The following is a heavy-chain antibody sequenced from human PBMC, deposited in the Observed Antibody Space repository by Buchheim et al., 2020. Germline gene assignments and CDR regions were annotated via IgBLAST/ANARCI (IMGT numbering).Heavy chain of an antibody. CDR1: GFTFSSYE. Sequence: EVQLLESGGGLVQPGGSLRLSCAASGFTFSSYEMNWVRQAPGKGLEWVSYISSSGSTIYYADSVKGRFTISRDNAKNSLYLQMNSLRAEDTAVYYCAGTVAGTYYYYGMDVWGQGTT. CDR3: AGTVAGTYYYYGMDV. D-gene: IGHD6-19*01. V-gene: IGHV3-48*03. CDR2: ISSSGSTI. J-gene: IGHJ6*02.